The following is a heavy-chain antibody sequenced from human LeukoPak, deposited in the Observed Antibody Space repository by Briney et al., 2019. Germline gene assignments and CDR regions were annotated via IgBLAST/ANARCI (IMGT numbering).Heavy chain of an antibody. V-gene: IGHV4-31*03. J-gene: IGHJ4*02. CDR2: IYYSGST. CDR1: GGSISSAGYY. CDR3: ARARNEILAGYYSFDY. D-gene: IGHD3-9*01. Sequence: SETLSLTCTVSGGSISSAGYYWSWIRQHPGKGLEWIGYIYYSGSTHYNPSLKSRITISVDTSKNQFSLKLSSVTAADTAVYYCARARNEILAGYYSFDYWGQGILVTVSS.